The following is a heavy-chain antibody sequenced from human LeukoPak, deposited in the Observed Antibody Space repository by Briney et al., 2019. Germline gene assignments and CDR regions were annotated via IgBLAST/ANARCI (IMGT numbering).Heavy chain of an antibody. V-gene: IGHV1-2*02. CDR2: INPNSGGT. J-gene: IGHJ4*02. CDR1: GYTFTGYY. D-gene: IGHD3-22*01. Sequence: GASVKVSCKASGYTFTGYYMHWVRQAPGQGLEWMGWINPNSGGTNCAQKLQGRVTMTRDTSISTAYMELSRLRSDDTAVYYCARADTMIVVPGDYWGQGTLVTVSS. CDR3: ARADTMIVVPGDY.